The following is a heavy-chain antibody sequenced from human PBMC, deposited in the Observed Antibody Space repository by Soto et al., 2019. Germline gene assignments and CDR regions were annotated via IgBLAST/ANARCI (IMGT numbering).Heavy chain of an antibody. Sequence: GGSLRLSCAASGFTFSSYAMSWVRQAPGKGLEWVSAISGSGGSTYYADSVKGRFTISSDNSKNTLFLQMNSLRAEDTAVYYCAKDPPPTRNTVVVVAATPTGYWGQGTLVTVSS. CDR1: GFTFSSYA. CDR3: AKDPPPTRNTVVVVAATPTGY. J-gene: IGHJ4*02. CDR2: ISGSGGST. V-gene: IGHV3-23*01. D-gene: IGHD2-15*01.